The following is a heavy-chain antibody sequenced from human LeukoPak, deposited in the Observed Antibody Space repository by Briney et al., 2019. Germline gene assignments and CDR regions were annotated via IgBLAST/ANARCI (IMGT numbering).Heavy chain of an antibody. V-gene: IGHV3-66*01. CDR3: VRGKSGMDV. CDR1: GFTVSSNY. CDR2: IYSGGST. J-gene: IGHJ6*02. Sequence: GGSPRLSCAASGFTVSSNYMSWVRQAPGKGLEWVSVIYSGGSTYYADSVKGRFTISRDNSKNTLYLQTNSLRAEDTGVYYCVRGKSGMDVWGHGTTVTVSS.